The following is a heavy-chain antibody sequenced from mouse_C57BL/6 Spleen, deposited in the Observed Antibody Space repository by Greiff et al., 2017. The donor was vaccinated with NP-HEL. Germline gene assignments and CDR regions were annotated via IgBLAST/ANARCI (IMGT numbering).Heavy chain of an antibody. Sequence: QVQLKQSGPELVKPGASVKISCKASGYAFSSSWMNWVKQRPGKGLEWIGRIYPGDGDTNYNGKFKGKATLTADKSSSTAYMQLSSLTSEDSAVYFCARSFIYYYGSSAMDYWGQGTSVTVSS. CDR2: IYPGDGDT. D-gene: IGHD1-1*01. CDR3: ARSFIYYYGSSAMDY. CDR1: GYAFSSSW. V-gene: IGHV1-82*01. J-gene: IGHJ4*01.